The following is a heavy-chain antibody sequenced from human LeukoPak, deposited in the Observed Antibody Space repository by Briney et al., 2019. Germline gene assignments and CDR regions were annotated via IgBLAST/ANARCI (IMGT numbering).Heavy chain of an antibody. V-gene: IGHV2-5*02. CDR3: ARSDCSSTSCYLFAY. D-gene: IGHD2-2*01. CDR1: RISLSTTGAG. Sequence: SGPTLVNPTQTLTLTCTFSRISLSTTGAGVGWIRQSPGKALEWLALIYWDDDKRYSPSLKSRLTITKDTSKNQVVLTMTNMDPVDTATYYCARSDCSSTSCYLFAYWGQGTLATVSS. CDR2: IYWDDDK. J-gene: IGHJ4*02.